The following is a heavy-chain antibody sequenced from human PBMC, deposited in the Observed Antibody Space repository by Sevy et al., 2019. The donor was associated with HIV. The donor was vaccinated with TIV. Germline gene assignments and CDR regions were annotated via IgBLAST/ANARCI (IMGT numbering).Heavy chain of an antibody. V-gene: IGHV3-74*01. J-gene: IGHJ3*02. CDR1: GFTFSSYW. CDR3: ARDWPDIVVVPAAGGPDAFDI. Sequence: GGSLRLSCAASGFTFSSYWMHWVGQAPGKGLVSVSRINSDGSSTSYADSVKGRFTISRDNAKNTLYLQMNSLRAEDSAVYYCARDWPDIVVVPAAGGPDAFDIWGQGTMVTVSS. D-gene: IGHD2-2*01. CDR2: INSDGSST.